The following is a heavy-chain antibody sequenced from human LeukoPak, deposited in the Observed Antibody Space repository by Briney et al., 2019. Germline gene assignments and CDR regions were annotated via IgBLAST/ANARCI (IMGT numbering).Heavy chain of an antibody. D-gene: IGHD3-22*01. CDR3: ARDKDYYDSSGYPTLEGAFDI. J-gene: IGHJ3*02. Sequence: GASVKVSCKASGGTFSSYVISWVRQAPGQGLEWMGGIIPIFGTANYAQKFQGRVTITADESTSTAYMELSSLRSEDTAVYYCARDKDYYDSSGYPTLEGAFDIWGQGTMVTVSS. V-gene: IGHV1-69*13. CDR1: GGTFSSYV. CDR2: IIPIFGTA.